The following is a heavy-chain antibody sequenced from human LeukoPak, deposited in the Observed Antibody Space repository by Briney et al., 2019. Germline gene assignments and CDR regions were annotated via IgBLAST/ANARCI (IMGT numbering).Heavy chain of an antibody. D-gene: IGHD3-10*01. CDR1: GFTFNDYA. J-gene: IGHJ4*02. Sequence: GGCLRLSCAASGFTFNDYAIHWVRQAPGKGLEWVSLIGGDGGETYYADSVKGRFTISRDNSKASVYLQMNSLTTEDTALYYCAKGLRSGTFYNTFDSWGQGTLVTVSS. CDR3: AKGLRSGTFYNTFDS. V-gene: IGHV3-43*02. CDR2: IGGDGGET.